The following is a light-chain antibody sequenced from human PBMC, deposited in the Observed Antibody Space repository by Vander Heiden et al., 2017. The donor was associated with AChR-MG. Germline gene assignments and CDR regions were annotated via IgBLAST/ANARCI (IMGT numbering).Light chain of an antibody. CDR1: SSDSGSYNY. V-gene: IGLV2-14*01. J-gene: IGLJ3*02. CDR2: EVT. CDR3: SSYTNNIDVV. Sequence: SALTQPSPVSGSPGQSITISCTGTSSDSGSYNYVSWLQQYPGNAPKLMIYEVTNRPSGVSNRFSGSKSGDTASLTISGLRAEDEADYYCSSYTNNIDVVFGGGTKVTVL.